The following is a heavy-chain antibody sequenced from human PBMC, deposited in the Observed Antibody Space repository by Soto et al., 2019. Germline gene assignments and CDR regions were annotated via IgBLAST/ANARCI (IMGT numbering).Heavy chain of an antibody. CDR2: IIPILGIA. CDR1: GGTFSSYT. V-gene: IGHV1-69*08. CDR3: ARDGNTDYYYYTMDV. Sequence: QVQLVQSGAEVKKPGSSVKVSCKASGGTFSSYTISWVRQAPGQGLEWMGRIIPILGIANYAHEFQGSVTITADKSTSTAYVELSSLRSEDTAVYYCARDGNTDYYYYTMDVWGKGTTVTVSS. D-gene: IGHD2-2*02. J-gene: IGHJ6*03.